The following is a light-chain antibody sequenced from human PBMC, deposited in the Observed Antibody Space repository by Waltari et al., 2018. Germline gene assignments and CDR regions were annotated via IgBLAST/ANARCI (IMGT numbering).Light chain of an antibody. J-gene: IGLJ2*01. CDR3: QAWDSSTAV. Sequence: SYELTPAPAVYVSPGQTASITCSGDELGNKHTYWYQQKSGLSPVLVIYDNTRRPSGISERFSGSNSGNTATLTISGTQVMDEADYYCQAWDSSTAVFGGGTKLTVL. CDR2: DNT. V-gene: IGLV3-1*01. CDR1: ELGNKH.